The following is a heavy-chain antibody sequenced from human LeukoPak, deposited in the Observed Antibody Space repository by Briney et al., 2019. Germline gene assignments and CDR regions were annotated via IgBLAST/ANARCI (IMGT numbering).Heavy chain of an antibody. Sequence: GGSLRLSCAASGFTFSNYAMSWVRQTPGRGLEWVSSISGSGGSTYYADSVKGRFTISRDNSRDTLYLQMSSLRAEDTAVYYCRKDHSPRGVTDVDYWGQGTLVTVSS. D-gene: IGHD2-21*02. CDR2: ISGSGGST. CDR3: RKDHSPRGVTDVDY. J-gene: IGHJ4*02. V-gene: IGHV3-23*01. CDR1: GFTFSNYA.